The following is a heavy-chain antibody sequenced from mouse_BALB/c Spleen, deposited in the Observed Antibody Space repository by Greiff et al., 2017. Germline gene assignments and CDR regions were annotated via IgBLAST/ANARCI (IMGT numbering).Heavy chain of an antibody. CDR3: AINDYAVYYAMDY. J-gene: IGHJ4*01. V-gene: IGHV5-17*02. D-gene: IGHD2-4*01. Sequence: EVMLVESGGGLVQPGGSRKLSCAASGFTFSSFGMHWVRQAPEKGLEWVAYISSGSSTIYYADTVKGRFTISRDNPKNTLFLQMTSLRSEDTAMYYCAINDYAVYYAMDYWGQGTSVTVSS. CDR1: GFTFSSFG. CDR2: ISSGSSTI.